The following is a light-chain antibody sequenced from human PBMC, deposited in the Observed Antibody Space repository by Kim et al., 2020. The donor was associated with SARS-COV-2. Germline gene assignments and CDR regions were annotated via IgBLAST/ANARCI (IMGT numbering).Light chain of an antibody. CDR1: SSDVGGYNY. J-gene: IGLJ3*02. Sequence: GQSITISCTGTSSDVGGYNYVSWYHQHPGKAHNLMIYDVSKRPSGFSNRFSGSKSGNTASLTISGLQAEDEADYYCSSYTSSRTWVFGGGTQLTVL. V-gene: IGLV2-14*03. CDR2: DVS. CDR3: SSYTSSRTWV.